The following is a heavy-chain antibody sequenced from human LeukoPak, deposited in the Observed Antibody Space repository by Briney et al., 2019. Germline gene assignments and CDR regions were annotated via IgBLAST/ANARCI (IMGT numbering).Heavy chain of an antibody. CDR2: IYPGDSDT. CDR3: ARLNAPGDYDSSGYPPEYFQH. J-gene: IGHJ1*01. D-gene: IGHD3-22*01. Sequence: PGESLKISCKGSGYSFTSYWIGWVRQMPGKGLEWMGIIYPGDSDTRYSPSFQGQVTISADKSISTAYLQWSSLKASDTAMYYCARLNAPGDYDSSGYPPEYFQHWGQGTLVTVSS. V-gene: IGHV5-51*01. CDR1: GYSFTSYW.